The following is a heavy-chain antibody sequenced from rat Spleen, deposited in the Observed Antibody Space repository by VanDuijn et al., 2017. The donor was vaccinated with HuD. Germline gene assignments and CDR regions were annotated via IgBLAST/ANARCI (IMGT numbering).Heavy chain of an antibody. CDR1: GFTFSDYN. CDR2: ITYDGSST. Sequence: EVQLVESGGGLVQPGRSLRLSCAASGFTFSDYNMAWVRQAPRKGLEWVAIITYDGSSTYYRDSVKGRFTISRDNAKSTLYLQMNSLRSEDTATYHCVRDGYFDGSSPGFAYWGQGTLVTVSS. V-gene: IGHV5-7*01. J-gene: IGHJ3*01. CDR3: VRDGYFDGSSPGFAY. D-gene: IGHD1-12*02.